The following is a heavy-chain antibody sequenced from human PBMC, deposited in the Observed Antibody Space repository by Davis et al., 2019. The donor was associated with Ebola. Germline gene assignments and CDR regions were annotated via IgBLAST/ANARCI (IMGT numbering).Heavy chain of an antibody. CDR3: ARHPRITMVRGVMTAFDI. CDR2: MYYSGST. D-gene: IGHD3-10*01. CDR1: GGSISSTTHY. Sequence: PSETLSLTCTVSGGSISSTTHYWGWIRQPPGMGLEWIGRMYYSGSTYYNPSLKSRVTISVDTSKNQFSLKLSSVTAADTAVYYCARHPRITMVRGVMTAFDIWGQGTMVTVSS. V-gene: IGHV4-39*01. J-gene: IGHJ3*02.